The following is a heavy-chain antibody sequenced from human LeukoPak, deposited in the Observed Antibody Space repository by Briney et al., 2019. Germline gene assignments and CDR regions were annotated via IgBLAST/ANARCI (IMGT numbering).Heavy chain of an antibody. CDR3: TRANGDAGPFDY. J-gene: IGHJ4*02. CDR2: IRSKAYGGTT. Sequence: GGSLRLSCTASGFTFGDYAMSWVRQAPGKGLEWVGFIRSKAYGGTTEYAASVKGRFTISRDDSKSIAYLQMNSLKTEDTAVYYCTRANGDAGPFDYWGQGTLVTVSS. D-gene: IGHD4-17*01. CDR1: GFTFGDYA. V-gene: IGHV3-49*04.